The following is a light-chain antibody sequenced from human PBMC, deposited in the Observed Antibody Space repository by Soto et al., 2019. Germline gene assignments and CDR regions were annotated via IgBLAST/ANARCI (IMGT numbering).Light chain of an antibody. CDR1: QSVSSY. CDR3: QQRSNWPWT. CDR2: DAS. V-gene: IGKV3-11*01. Sequence: ESVLTQSPATLSLSPGERATLSCRASQSVSSYLAWYQQKPGQAPMLLIYDASNRATGIPARFSGSGSGTDFTLAISSLEPKDFAVYYCQQRSNWPWTFGQGTKVEIK. J-gene: IGKJ1*01.